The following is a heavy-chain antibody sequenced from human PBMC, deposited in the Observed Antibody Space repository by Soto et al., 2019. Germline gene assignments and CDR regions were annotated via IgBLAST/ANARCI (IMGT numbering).Heavy chain of an antibody. V-gene: IGHV4-39*01. CDR1: GDSISSSSYY. CDR2: IYYSGST. J-gene: IGHJ6*03. D-gene: IGHD3-3*01. CDR3: ARHHTIWAYYYYMDV. Sequence: SETLSLTCTVSGDSISSSSYYWGWIRQPPGKGLEWIGTIYYSGSTYYNPSLKSRVTISVDTSKKQFSLKLSSVTAADTALYYCARHHTIWAYYYYMDVWGKGTTVTVSS.